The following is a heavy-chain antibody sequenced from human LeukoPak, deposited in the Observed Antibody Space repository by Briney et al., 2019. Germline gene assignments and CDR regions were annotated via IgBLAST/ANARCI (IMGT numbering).Heavy chain of an antibody. J-gene: IGHJ4*02. CDR2: IIPILGIA. CDR1: GYTFTSYD. V-gene: IGHV1-69*04. Sequence: SVKVSCKASGYTFTSYDINWVRQATGQGIEWMGRIIPILGIANYAQKFQGRVTITADKSTSTAYMELSSLRSEDTAVYYCARSYYGSSPFDYWGQGTLVTVSS. D-gene: IGHD3-10*01. CDR3: ARSYYGSSPFDY.